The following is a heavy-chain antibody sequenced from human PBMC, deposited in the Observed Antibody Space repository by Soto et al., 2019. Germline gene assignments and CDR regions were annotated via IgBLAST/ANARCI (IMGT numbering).Heavy chain of an antibody. J-gene: IGHJ4*02. Sequence: SLRLSCAASGFTFSSYGMSLVRQAPGKGLEWVTTISGSGGRTYYADSVKGRFTISRDNSKNTLYLQMNSLRAEDTAIYYCAIGSQYYDILTGYYNPHFDYWGQGTLVTVSS. CDR3: AIGSQYYDILTGYYNPHFDY. CDR2: ISGSGGRT. D-gene: IGHD3-9*01. CDR1: GFTFSSYG. V-gene: IGHV3-23*01.